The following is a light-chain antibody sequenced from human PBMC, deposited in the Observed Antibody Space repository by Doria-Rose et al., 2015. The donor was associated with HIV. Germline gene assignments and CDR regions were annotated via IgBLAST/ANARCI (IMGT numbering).Light chain of an antibody. CDR3: HPYGTSWT. CDR2: DGS. Sequence: EIVMTQSPGTLSLSPGERATLSCRASQSFSSTYLAWYQQKPGQAPSLLIYDGSTRATGIPDRFSASGSGTDFTLTINRLEPEDFALYYCHPYGTSWTSGQGTKVEI. CDR1: QSFSSTY. J-gene: IGKJ1*01. V-gene: IGKV3-20*01.